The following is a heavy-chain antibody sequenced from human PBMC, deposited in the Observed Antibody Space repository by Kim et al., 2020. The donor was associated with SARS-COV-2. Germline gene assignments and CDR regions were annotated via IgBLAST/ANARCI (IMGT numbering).Heavy chain of an antibody. D-gene: IGHD3-16*01. CDR2: ISATGGNT. CDR3: TRGNAFGS. Sequence: GGSLRLSCAASRFTFSNFDMNWVRQAPGKGLEWVSTISATGGNTYYADSVKGRFTISRDNSKNTLFLQMNSLRAEDTAMYYCTRGNAFGSWGQGTLVTV. J-gene: IGHJ1*01. CDR1: RFTFSNFD. V-gene: IGHV3-23*01.